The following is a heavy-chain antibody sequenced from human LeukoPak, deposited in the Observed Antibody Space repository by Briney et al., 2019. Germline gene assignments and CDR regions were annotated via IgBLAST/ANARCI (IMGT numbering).Heavy chain of an antibody. CDR2: IYHSGST. J-gene: IGHJ3*02. D-gene: IGHD3-16*01. CDR1: GGSISSGGYS. V-gene: IGHV4-30-2*01. Sequence: PSETLSLTCAVSGGSISSGGYSWSWLRQPPGQGLEWIGYIYHSGSTYYNPSLKSRVTISVDRSKNQFSLKLSSVTAADTAVYYCARARPGGAFDIWGQGTMVTVSS. CDR3: ARARPGGAFDI.